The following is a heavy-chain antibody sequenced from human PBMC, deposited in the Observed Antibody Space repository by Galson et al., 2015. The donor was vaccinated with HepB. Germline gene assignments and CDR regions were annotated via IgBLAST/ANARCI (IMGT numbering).Heavy chain of an antibody. Sequence: SLRLSCAASGFTFSSYSMNWVRQAPGKGLEWVSYISSSSSTIYYADSVKGRFTISRDNAKNSLYLQMNSLRAEDTAVYYCAREAFSNYDSSGYYYWDYWGQGTLVTVSS. D-gene: IGHD3-22*01. V-gene: IGHV3-48*01. J-gene: IGHJ4*02. CDR3: AREAFSNYDSSGYYYWDY. CDR2: ISSSSSTI. CDR1: GFTFSSYS.